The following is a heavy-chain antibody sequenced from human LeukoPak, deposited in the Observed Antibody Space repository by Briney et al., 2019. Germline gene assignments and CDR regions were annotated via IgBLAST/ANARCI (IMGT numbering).Heavy chain of an antibody. Sequence: NPSETLSLTCTVSGGSISSSSYYWGWIRQPPGKGLEWIGSIYYSGSTYYNPSLKSRVTISVDTSKNQFSLKLSSVTAADTAVYYCASQKPKWELQPFDYWGQGTLVTVSS. CDR2: IYYSGST. CDR1: GGSISSSSYY. V-gene: IGHV4-39*01. J-gene: IGHJ4*02. CDR3: ASQKPKWELQPFDY. D-gene: IGHD1-26*01.